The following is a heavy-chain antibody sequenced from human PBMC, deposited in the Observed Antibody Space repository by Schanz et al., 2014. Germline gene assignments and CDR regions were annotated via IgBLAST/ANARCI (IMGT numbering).Heavy chain of an antibody. D-gene: IGHD2-2*02. J-gene: IGHJ6*03. CDR2: ISAYTNNT. Sequence: QVQLVQSGAEVKKPGASVKVSCKASGYTFTSYGINWLRQAPGQGLEWMGWISAYTNNTNYAQKVQGRVTMTTDTSTGTAYMELRSLRSDDTAVYYCAGTYCSSTSCYTGYYYMDVWGKGTTVTVSS. V-gene: IGHV1-18*01. CDR1: GYTFTSYG. CDR3: AGTYCSSTSCYTGYYYMDV.